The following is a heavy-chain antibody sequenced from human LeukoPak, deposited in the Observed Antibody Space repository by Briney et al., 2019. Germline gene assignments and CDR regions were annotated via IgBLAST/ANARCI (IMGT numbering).Heavy chain of an antibody. CDR3: ARRGGVDKIFLDY. CDR2: INPNSGGT. CDR1: GYTFTGYY. V-gene: IGHV1-2*02. D-gene: IGHD3-3*01. J-gene: IGHJ4*02. Sequence: ASVKVSCKASGYTFTGYYMHWVRQAPGQGLEWMGWINPNSGGTNYAQKFQGRFTMTRDTSISTAYVELSRLRSDDTAVDYSARRGGVDKIFLDYWGQGTLVTVSS.